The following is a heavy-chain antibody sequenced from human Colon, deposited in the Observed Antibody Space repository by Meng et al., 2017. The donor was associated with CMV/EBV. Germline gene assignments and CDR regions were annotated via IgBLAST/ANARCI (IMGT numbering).Heavy chain of an antibody. CDR1: GGSFSAYY. Sequence: SETLSLTCSVSGGSFSAYYWSWIRQSPGKGLEWIGEVKPSGSANYNPSLKSRVTILADTSTNQFSLKLRSVTAADTAVYYCARREGVEVPAAVKNWFDVWGRGTRVTVSS. V-gene: IGHV4-34*01. CDR2: VKPSGSA. D-gene: IGHD2-2*01. CDR3: ARREGVEVPAAVKNWFDV. J-gene: IGHJ5*02.